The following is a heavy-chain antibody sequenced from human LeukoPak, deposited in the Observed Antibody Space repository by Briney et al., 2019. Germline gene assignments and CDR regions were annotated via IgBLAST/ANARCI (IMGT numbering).Heavy chain of an antibody. CDR2: IIPILGIA. CDR3: ARRYSGSYYGDAFDI. CDR1: GGTFSSYT. J-gene: IGHJ3*02. V-gene: IGHV1-69*02. Sequence: SVKVSCKASGGTFSSYTISWVRQAPGQGLEWMGRIIPILGIANYAQKFQGRVTITADKSTSTAYMALSSLRSEDTAVYYCARRYSGSYYGDAFDIWGQGTMVTVSS. D-gene: IGHD1-26*01.